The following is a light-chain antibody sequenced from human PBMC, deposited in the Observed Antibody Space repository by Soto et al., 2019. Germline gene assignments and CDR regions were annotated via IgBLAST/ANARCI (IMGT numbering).Light chain of an antibody. Sequence: EIVLTQSPGTLSLSPGERATLSCRASQGVSSYLAWYQQKPGQAPRLLIYDASNRATGIPARFSGSGPGTDFTLTISSLEPEDFAVYYCQQYNNWPGTFGQGTKVDIK. V-gene: IGKV3D-11*01. CDR1: QGVSSY. CDR2: DAS. CDR3: QQYNNWPGT. J-gene: IGKJ1*01.